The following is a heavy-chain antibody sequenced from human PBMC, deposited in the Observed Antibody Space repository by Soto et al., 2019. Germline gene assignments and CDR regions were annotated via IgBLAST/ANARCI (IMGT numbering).Heavy chain of an antibody. CDR1: GGTSNKYS. CDR3: ARAFRYYYDTSGYYPFDY. J-gene: IGHJ4*02. D-gene: IGHD3-22*01. CDR2: IMPVFGTP. Sequence: SVKVSCKASGGTSNKYSFSWVRQAPGQGLEWMGGIMPVFGTPTYAQKFQGRVTITADQSTNTFYMELSSLRSEDTAVYYCARAFRYYYDTSGYYPFDYWGQGTLVTVSS. V-gene: IGHV1-69*13.